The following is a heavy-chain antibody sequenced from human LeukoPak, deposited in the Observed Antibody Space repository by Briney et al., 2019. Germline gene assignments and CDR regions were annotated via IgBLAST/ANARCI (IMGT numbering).Heavy chain of an antibody. J-gene: IGHJ4*02. CDR3: ARNYDFWSGYLYYFDY. CDR1: GYSISSGYY. D-gene: IGHD3-3*01. CDR2: IYHSGST. V-gene: IGHV4-38-2*01. Sequence: TSETLSLTCAVSGYSISSGYYWGWIRQPPGKGLEWIGSIYHSGSTYYNPSLKSRVTISVDTSKNQFSLKLSSVTAADTAVYYCARNYDFWSGYLYYFDYWGQGALVTVSS.